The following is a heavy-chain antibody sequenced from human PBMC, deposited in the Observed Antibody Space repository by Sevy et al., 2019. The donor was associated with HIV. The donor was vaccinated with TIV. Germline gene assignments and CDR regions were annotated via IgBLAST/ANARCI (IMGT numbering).Heavy chain of an antibody. Sequence: SEILSLTCTVSGGSIARSRYDWGWIRQSPGKGLEWIGSIYFSGSTGYATSLRSRVTISVDTSKNQVSLKMRSVTATDTAFYYCARHRGLVHRGFDFWGQGALVTVSS. CDR1: GGSIARSRYD. J-gene: IGHJ4*02. D-gene: IGHD3-10*01. CDR3: ARHRGLVHRGFDF. V-gene: IGHV4-39*01. CDR2: IYFSGST.